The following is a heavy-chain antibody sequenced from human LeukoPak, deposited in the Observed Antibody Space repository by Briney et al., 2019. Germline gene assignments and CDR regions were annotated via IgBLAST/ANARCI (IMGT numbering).Heavy chain of an antibody. CDR1: GFAFSDYG. CDR3: ARDAEYSFAYYFDY. CDR2: LRYDSVNE. Sequence: GGSLRLSCAASGFAFSDYGMHWVRQAPGKGLEWVAFLRYDSVNEFYATSVKGRIAISRDNSKNTLYLQIHRLTPEDTAVYYCARDAEYSFAYYFDYWGQGTLVTVSS. J-gene: IGHJ4*02. V-gene: IGHV3-30*02. D-gene: IGHD3-16*01.